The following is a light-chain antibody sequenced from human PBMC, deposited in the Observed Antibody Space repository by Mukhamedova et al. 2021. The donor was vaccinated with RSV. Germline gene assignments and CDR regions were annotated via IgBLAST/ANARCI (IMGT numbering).Light chain of an antibody. CDR3: RSYAGSNNRL. J-gene: IGLJ2*01. V-gene: IGLV2-8*01. CDR1: SDVGGYNY. CDR2: EVS. Sequence: SDVGGYNYVSWYQQHSGKAPKLMIYEVSKRPSGVTDRFSGSKSGNTTSLTVSGLQAEDEGDYYCRSYAGSNNRLFGGGTKLTDL.